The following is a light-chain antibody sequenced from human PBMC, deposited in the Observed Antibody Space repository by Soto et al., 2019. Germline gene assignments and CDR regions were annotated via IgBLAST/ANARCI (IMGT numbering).Light chain of an antibody. CDR3: QHYNSYSEA. Sequence: DIQMTQSPSSLSASVGDRVTITCRASQGISSWLAWYQQKPGKAPKLLIYKASTLKSGVPSRFSGSGSGTEFTLTISSLQPDDFATYYCQHYNSYSEAFGQGTKVELK. J-gene: IGKJ1*01. V-gene: IGKV1-5*03. CDR1: QGISSW. CDR2: KAS.